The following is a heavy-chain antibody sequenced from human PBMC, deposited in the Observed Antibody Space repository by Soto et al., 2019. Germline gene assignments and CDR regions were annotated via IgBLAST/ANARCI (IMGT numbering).Heavy chain of an antibody. CDR2: TYYRSKWYN. J-gene: IGHJ6*02. Sequence: PSRTLSLTCAISGDSVSSNSAAWNWIRQSPSRGLEWLGRTYYRSKWYNDYAVSVKSRITINPDTSKNQFSLQLNSVTPEDTAVYYCARAYCSSTSCRDYYYGMDVWGQGTTATVSS. V-gene: IGHV6-1*01. CDR1: GDSVSSNSAA. D-gene: IGHD2-2*01. CDR3: ARAYCSSTSCRDYYYGMDV.